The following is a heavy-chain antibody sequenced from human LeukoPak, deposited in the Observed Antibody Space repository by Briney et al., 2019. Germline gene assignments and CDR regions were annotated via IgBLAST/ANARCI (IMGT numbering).Heavy chain of an antibody. Sequence: GGSLRLSCAASGLTFSSDWMHWVRQTPGKGLQWVANIKQDGSDINYVDSVRGRFTISRDNAKNSLFLQMNGLRAEDTAIYYCARDEGVPTNWRFDYWGQGTLVTVSS. CDR1: GLTFSSDW. CDR3: ARDEGVPTNWRFDY. J-gene: IGHJ4*02. CDR2: IKQDGSDI. V-gene: IGHV3-7*01. D-gene: IGHD3-10*01.